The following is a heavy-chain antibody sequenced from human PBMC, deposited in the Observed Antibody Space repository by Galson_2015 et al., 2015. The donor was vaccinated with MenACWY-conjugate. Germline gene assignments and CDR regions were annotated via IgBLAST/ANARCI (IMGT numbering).Heavy chain of an antibody. CDR2: VSYDDSQN. J-gene: IGHJ4*02. Sequence: PLRLSCAASGFTFTSYPMHWFRPAPGKGLAWVALVSYDDSQNYYADSVKGRLTVSRDNSKNTLYLQMDSLRAEETAVYYCARDKTFFYDSRGYYGLDYWGQGTLVTVSS. V-gene: IGHV3-30*04. CDR3: ARDKTFFYDSRGYYGLDY. CDR1: GFTFTSYP. D-gene: IGHD3-22*01.